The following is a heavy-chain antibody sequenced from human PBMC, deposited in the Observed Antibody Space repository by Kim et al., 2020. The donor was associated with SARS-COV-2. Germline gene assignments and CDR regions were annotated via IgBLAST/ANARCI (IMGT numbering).Heavy chain of an antibody. V-gene: IGHV3-74*01. J-gene: IGHJ4*02. CDR2: IKGDARDK. CDR3: ARDGSGWVYIDF. CDR1: GFTFHNYW. D-gene: IGHD6-19*01. Sequence: GGSLRLSCAASGFTFHNYWMRWVRHPPGRGPVWVSRIKGDARDKSYADSVKGRFTISRDNAKNTLYLQMNSLRADDTAMYFCARDGSGWVYIDFWDQGT.